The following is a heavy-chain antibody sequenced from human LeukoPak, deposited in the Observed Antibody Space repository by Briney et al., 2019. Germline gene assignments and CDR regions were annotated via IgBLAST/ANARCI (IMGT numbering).Heavy chain of an antibody. D-gene: IGHD3-10*01. Sequence: WVRQPPGKGLEWIGNIFYSGSTYYSPSLKSRVTISLDTSRNQFSLKLNSVTAADTAVYYCARALMVRGVIIRFDPWGQGTLVTVSS. CDR3: ARALMVRGVIIRFDP. CDR2: IFYSGST. V-gene: IGHV4-39*01. J-gene: IGHJ5*02.